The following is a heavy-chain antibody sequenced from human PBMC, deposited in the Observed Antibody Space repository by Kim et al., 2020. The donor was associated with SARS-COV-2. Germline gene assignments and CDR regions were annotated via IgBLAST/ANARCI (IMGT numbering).Heavy chain of an antibody. Sequence: SRVTISVDTSKNQFSLKLSSVTAADTAVYYCARGKYQLLYNYYYYGMDVWGQGTTVTVSS. V-gene: IGHV4-34*01. D-gene: IGHD2-2*02. J-gene: IGHJ6*02. CDR3: ARGKYQLLYNYYYYGMDV.